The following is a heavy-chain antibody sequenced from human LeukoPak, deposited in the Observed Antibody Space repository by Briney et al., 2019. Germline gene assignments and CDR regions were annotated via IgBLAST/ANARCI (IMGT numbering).Heavy chain of an antibody. V-gene: IGHV1-69*01. CDR3: ASGTLVQGYCSSTSCYDYMNV. D-gene: IGHD2-2*01. CDR1: GDTFDNYA. CDR2: IIPIFGIV. Sequence: SVKVSCKASGDTFDNYAVSWVRQAPGEGLEWMGGIIPIFGIVNSAQKLQGRVTITADDSTSTAYMELSSLRSEDTAVYYCASGTLVQGYCSSTSCYDYMNVWGKGTTVTVSS. J-gene: IGHJ6*03.